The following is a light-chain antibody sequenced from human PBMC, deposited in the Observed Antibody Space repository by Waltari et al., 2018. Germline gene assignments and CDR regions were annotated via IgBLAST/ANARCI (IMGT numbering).Light chain of an antibody. V-gene: IGLV1-44*01. CDR1: SSNLGANS. CDR3: ATWDSDVNAWL. J-gene: IGLJ2*01. CDR2: SNN. Sequence: QSVLTQSHSVSATPGKRVTISCSGSSSNLGANSVNRYQHVPGPAPRLLIYSNNRRPSGVPDRFSGSKSGTSASLAISGLQSEDEAHYYCATWDSDVNAWLFGGGTKVTVL.